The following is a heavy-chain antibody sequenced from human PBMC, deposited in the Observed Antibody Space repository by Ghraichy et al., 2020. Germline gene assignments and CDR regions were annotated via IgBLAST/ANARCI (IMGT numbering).Heavy chain of an antibody. Sequence: SETLSLTCAVYGGSFSGYYWSWIRQPPGKGLEWIGEINHSGSTNYNPSLKSRVTISVDTSKNQFSLKLSSVTAADTAVYYCAREWRGDIVVVPAAIRGWDYWGQGTLVTVSS. J-gene: IGHJ4*02. D-gene: IGHD2-2*02. V-gene: IGHV4-34*01. CDR2: INHSGST. CDR1: GGSFSGYY. CDR3: AREWRGDIVVVPAAIRGWDY.